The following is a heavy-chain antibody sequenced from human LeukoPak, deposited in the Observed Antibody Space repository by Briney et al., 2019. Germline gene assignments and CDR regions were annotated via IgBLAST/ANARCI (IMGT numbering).Heavy chain of an antibody. V-gene: IGHV1-8*01. CDR3: ARGGHRLPLESRSVRLDV. CDR1: GYTFTSYD. Sequence: ASVKVSCKASGYTFTSYDINWVRQATGQGLEWMGWMNPNSGNTGYAQKFQGRVTMTRNTSISTAYMELSSLRSEDTAVYYCARGGHRLPLESRSVRLDVWGQGTTVTVSS. J-gene: IGHJ6*02. D-gene: IGHD3-10*01. CDR2: MNPNSGNT.